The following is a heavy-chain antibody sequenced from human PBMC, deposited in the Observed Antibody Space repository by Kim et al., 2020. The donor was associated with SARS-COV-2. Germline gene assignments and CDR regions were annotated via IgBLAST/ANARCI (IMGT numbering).Heavy chain of an antibody. CDR3: ARDSGLWFGELLIGGDFDY. D-gene: IGHD3-10*01. J-gene: IGHJ4*02. V-gene: IGHV3-11*05. Sequence: GRFTISRDNAKNSLYLQRNSLRAEDTAVYYCARDSGLWFGELLIGGDFDYWGQGTLVTVSS.